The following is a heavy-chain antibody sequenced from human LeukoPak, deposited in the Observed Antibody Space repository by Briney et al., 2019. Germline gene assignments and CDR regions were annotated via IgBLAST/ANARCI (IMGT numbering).Heavy chain of an antibody. CDR3: TSTGYSGHDPLHY. V-gene: IGHV1-18*01. J-gene: IGHJ4*02. CDR1: GYTFTSYA. Sequence: ASVKVSCKASGYTFTSYAIAWVRQAPGQGLEWMGWISAYNGGTNYAQKFRGRVTMTTDTSTSTAYMELRSLRSDDTAVYYCTSTGYSGHDPLHYWGRGTLVTVSS. D-gene: IGHD5-12*01. CDR2: ISAYNGGT.